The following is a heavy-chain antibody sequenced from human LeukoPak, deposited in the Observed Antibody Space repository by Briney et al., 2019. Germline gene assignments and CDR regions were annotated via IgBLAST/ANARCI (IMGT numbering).Heavy chain of an antibody. CDR2: ISSDGGNK. J-gene: IGHJ4*02. CDR1: GFTFRSYA. D-gene: IGHD3-22*01. Sequence: GGSLRLSCAASGFTFRSYAMHWVRQAPGKGLEWVAVISSDGGNKYYADSVKGRFTISRDNSKNTLYLQMNSLRPEDTAVYYCARGLAYYYDSSAYFLDYWGQGTLVTVSS. CDR3: ARGLAYYYDSSAYFLDY. V-gene: IGHV3-30*04.